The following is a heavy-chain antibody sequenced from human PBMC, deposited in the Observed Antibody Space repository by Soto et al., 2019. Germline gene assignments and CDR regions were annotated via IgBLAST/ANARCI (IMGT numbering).Heavy chain of an antibody. V-gene: IGHV3-21*01. D-gene: IGHD2-2*01. Sequence: PGGSLRLSCAASGFTFSSYSMNWVRQAPWKGLEWVSSISSSSSYIYYADSVKGRFTISRDNAKNSLYLQMNSLRAEDTAVYYCAKEKISTSCCNWFDPWGQGTLVTVSS. CDR1: GFTFSSYS. CDR3: AKEKISTSCCNWFDP. J-gene: IGHJ5*02. CDR2: ISSSSSYI.